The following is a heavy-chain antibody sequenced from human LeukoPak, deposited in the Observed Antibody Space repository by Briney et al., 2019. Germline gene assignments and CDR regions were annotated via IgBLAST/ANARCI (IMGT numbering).Heavy chain of an antibody. V-gene: IGHV1-69*04. J-gene: IGHJ6*02. CDR2: IIPILGIA. Sequence: SVKVSCKASGGTFSSYAISWVRQAPGQGLEWMGRIIPILGIANYAQKFQGRVTITADKSTSTAYMELSSLRSEDTAVYYYATPGYCSGGSCGNYYYYGMDVWGQGTTVTVSS. CDR3: ATPGYCSGGSCGNYYYYGMDV. D-gene: IGHD2-15*01. CDR1: GGTFSSYA.